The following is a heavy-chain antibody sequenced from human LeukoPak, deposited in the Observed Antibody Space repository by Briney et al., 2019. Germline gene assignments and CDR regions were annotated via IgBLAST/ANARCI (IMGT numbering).Heavy chain of an antibody. Sequence: GGSLRLSCAASGFTFSTYWMHWVRQAPGKGLVWVSRINGDGSTTTYADSVKGRFTISRDNAKNTLYLQMNSLRAEDTAVYYCARDVIGYSYGTLGYWGQGTVVTVSS. CDR1: GFTFSTYW. CDR2: INGDGSTT. D-gene: IGHD5-18*01. V-gene: IGHV3-74*01. CDR3: ARDVIGYSYGTLGY. J-gene: IGHJ4*02.